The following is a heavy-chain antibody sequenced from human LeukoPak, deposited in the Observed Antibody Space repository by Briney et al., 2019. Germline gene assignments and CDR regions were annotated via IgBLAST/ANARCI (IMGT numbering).Heavy chain of an antibody. D-gene: IGHD3-22*01. CDR3: AKAPWRDSSAYWYFGL. Sequence: GGSLRLSCAASGFTFSDYSMNRVRQAPGKGLEWVSSISSSSTYIYYADSVKGRFTISRDNSKNSLYLQMNSLRAEDTAVYYCAKAPWRDSSAYWYFGLWGRGTLVTVSS. J-gene: IGHJ2*01. CDR2: ISSSSTYI. CDR1: GFTFSDYS. V-gene: IGHV3-21*04.